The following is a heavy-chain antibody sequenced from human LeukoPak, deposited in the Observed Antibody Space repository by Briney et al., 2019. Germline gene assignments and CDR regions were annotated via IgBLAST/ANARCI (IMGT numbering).Heavy chain of an antibody. V-gene: IGHV3-7*01. Sequence: GGSLRLSCAASGFTFSSYWMTWVRQVPGKGLEWVANIKHDGSEKYYVDSVKGRFTISRDNAKNSLYLQMNSLRVEDTAVYYCARADFSGKILDHWGQGTLV. CDR3: ARADFSGKILDH. CDR1: GFTFSSYW. CDR2: IKHDGSEK. J-gene: IGHJ4*02. D-gene: IGHD2-15*01.